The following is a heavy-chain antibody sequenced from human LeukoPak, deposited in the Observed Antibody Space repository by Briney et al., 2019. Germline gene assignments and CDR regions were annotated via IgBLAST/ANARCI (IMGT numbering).Heavy chain of an antibody. V-gene: IGHV3-23*01. Sequence: GALRLSCAASGFTFSSYAMSWVRQAPGKGLEWVSAISGSGGSTYYADSVKGRFTISRDNSKNTLYLQMNSLRAEDTAVYYCASDYFRNHDAFDIWGQGTMVTVSS. CDR2: ISGSGGST. CDR3: ASDYFRNHDAFDI. J-gene: IGHJ3*02. CDR1: GFTFSSYA. D-gene: IGHD3-22*01.